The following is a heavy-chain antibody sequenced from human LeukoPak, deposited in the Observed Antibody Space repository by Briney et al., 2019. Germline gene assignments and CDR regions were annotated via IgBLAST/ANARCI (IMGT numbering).Heavy chain of an antibody. Sequence: SETLSLTCTVSGGSISSSSYYWGWIRQPPGKGLEWIGTMYYSESSYCNPSLKTRVTISVDTSKNQFSLKLSSVTAADTAVYYCARRGAATIDYWGQGTLVTVSS. V-gene: IGHV4-39*01. D-gene: IGHD6-25*01. CDR1: GGSISSSSYY. CDR2: MYYSESS. CDR3: ARRGAATIDY. J-gene: IGHJ4*02.